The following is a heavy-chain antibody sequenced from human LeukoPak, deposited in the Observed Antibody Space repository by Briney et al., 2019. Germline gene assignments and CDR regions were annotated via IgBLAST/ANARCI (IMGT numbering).Heavy chain of an antibody. CDR3: ARDLSIKWYDSSGHADGYDY. CDR2: IQYDGNNK. Sequence: LSGGSLRLSCEASRFTFSNYGMHWVRQAPGKGLEWVAFIQYDGNNKYHAASVQGRFIISRDKSKNTLYMQMNRQRTGDTAVYYCARDLSIKWYDSSGHADGYDYWGQGTLVTVSS. J-gene: IGHJ4*02. V-gene: IGHV3-30*02. CDR1: RFTFSNYG. D-gene: IGHD3-22*01.